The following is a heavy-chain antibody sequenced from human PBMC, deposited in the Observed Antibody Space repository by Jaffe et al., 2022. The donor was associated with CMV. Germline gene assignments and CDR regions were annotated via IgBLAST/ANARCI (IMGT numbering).Heavy chain of an antibody. CDR3: MSETTLAT. Sequence: EVQLVESGGGLVKPGGSLRLSCVGSGFTFSKAWMSWVRQAPGQGLEWFGRIKSNIDGGTADYAAPVKGRFTISRDDSKNTLYLQMNNLKTEDTGVYYCMSETTLATWGQGTLVTVSS. CDR2: IKSNIDGGTA. J-gene: IGHJ5*02. V-gene: IGHV3-15*01. CDR1: GFTFSKAW.